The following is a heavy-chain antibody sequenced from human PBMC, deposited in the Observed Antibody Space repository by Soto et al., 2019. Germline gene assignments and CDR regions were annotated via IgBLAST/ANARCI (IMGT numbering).Heavy chain of an antibody. V-gene: IGHV1-8*01. CDR3: ARRIPDGKFDS. Sequence: ASVKVSCKASGYNFIDYSINWVRQAPGQGLEWMGWMNPKSGHTAHAQKIQGRVILTRDTSINTVYMELSSLTSGDTAVYFCARRIPDGKFDSRGRVTMGTVSS. D-gene: IGHD1-1*01. CDR1: GYNFIDYS. J-gene: IGHJ4*02. CDR2: MNPKSGHT.